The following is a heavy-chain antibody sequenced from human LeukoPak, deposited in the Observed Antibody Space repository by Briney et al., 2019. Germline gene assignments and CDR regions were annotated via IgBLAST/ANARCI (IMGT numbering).Heavy chain of an antibody. D-gene: IGHD1-1*01. CDR2: INHSGST. V-gene: IGHV4-34*01. J-gene: IGHJ4*02. CDR3: SRGEGSAPGQFPHY. Sequence: SETLSLTCAVYGGSFSNYYWTWIRQPPGKGLEWIGEINHSGSTNYNPSLKSRVAISVDTSKNQFTLQLSSVTAADTAVYDCSRGEGSAPGQFPHYWGQGTLVTVSS. CDR1: GGSFSNYY.